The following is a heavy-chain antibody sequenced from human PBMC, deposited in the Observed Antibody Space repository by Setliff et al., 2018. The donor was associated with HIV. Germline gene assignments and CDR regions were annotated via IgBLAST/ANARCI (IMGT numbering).Heavy chain of an antibody. Sequence: SETLSLTCTVSGGSFRVYYWTWVRQPPGKGLEWIGNMYYGGSTNSNPSLKSRVTMSIDASKNQFSLRLNSVTVADTAVYFCARSSRGSLRDLDYWGPGTLVTVSS. V-gene: IGHV4-59*08. CDR2: MYYGGST. J-gene: IGHJ4*02. D-gene: IGHD2-21*02. CDR3: ARSSRGSLRDLDY. CDR1: GGSFRVYY.